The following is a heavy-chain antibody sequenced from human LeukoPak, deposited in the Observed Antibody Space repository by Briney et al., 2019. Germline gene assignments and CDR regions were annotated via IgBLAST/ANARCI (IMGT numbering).Heavy chain of an antibody. CDR2: INHSGST. D-gene: IGHD6-19*01. J-gene: IGHJ5*02. Sequence: RPSETLSLTCAVYGGSFSGYYWSWIRQPPGKGLEWIGEINHSGSTNYNPSLKSRVTISVDTSKNQFSLKLSSVTAADTAVYYCAITSRGQWLVSGNWFDPWGQGTLVTVSS. V-gene: IGHV4-34*01. CDR3: AITSRGQWLVSGNWFDP. CDR1: GGSFSGYY.